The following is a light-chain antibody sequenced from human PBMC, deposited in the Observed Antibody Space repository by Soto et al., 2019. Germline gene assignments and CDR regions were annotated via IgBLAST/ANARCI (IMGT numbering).Light chain of an antibody. Sequence: DIQLTQSPSFLSASVGDRVTLXXRASQGISSYLAWYQQKPGTAPKXLSATASTLQRVGPSRFSGSGSGTEFTLTSSSLQPEDFATYYCQQLNNYPRTFGQGTKVEIK. CDR1: QGISSY. CDR3: QQLNNYPRT. V-gene: IGKV1-9*01. J-gene: IGKJ1*01. CDR2: TAS.